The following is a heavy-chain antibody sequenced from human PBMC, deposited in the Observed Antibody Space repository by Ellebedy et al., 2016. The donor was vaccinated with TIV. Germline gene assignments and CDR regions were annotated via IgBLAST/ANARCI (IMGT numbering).Heavy chain of an antibody. V-gene: IGHV1-69*13. J-gene: IGHJ4*02. D-gene: IGHD6-19*01. Sequence: SVKVSCXASGGTFSSYAISWVRQAPGQGLEWMGGIIPIFGTANYAQKFQGRVTITADESTSTAYMELSSLRAEDTAVYYCAKTRGSGWYYFDYWGQGTLVTVSS. CDR3: AKTRGSGWYYFDY. CDR1: GGTFSSYA. CDR2: IIPIFGTA.